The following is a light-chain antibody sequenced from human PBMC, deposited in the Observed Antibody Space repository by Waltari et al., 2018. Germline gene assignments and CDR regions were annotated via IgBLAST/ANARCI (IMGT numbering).Light chain of an antibody. CDR2: LGS. CDR3: MQALQTPYT. CDR1: QSLLHSNGYNY. J-gene: IGKJ2*01. V-gene: IGKV2-28*01. Sequence: DIVMSQSPLSLPVTPGEPASISCRSSQSLLHSNGYNYLDWYLKKPGPAPQLLIYLGSNRASGVPDRFRVSGSGTDFTLKMSRGEAEDVGISYCMQALQTPYTFGQGTKLET.